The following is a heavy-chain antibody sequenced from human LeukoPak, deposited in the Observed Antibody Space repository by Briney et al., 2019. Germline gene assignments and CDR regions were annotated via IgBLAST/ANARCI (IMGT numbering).Heavy chain of an antibody. Sequence: GESLKISCKGSGYSFTNYWIGWVRQMPGKGLEWMGIIYTGDSDTRYSPSFQGQVTISADKSISTAYLQWSSLKASDTAMYYCALKPRGCCSGGRCYIGYWGQGTLVTVSS. D-gene: IGHD2-15*01. CDR3: ALKPRGCCSGGRCYIGY. V-gene: IGHV5-51*01. CDR2: IYTGDSDT. CDR1: GYSFTNYW. J-gene: IGHJ4*02.